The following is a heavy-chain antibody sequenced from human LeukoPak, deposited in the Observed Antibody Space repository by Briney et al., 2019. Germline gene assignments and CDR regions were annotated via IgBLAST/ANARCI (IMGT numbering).Heavy chain of an antibody. CDR1: GFIFSDYY. CDR2: INSDGSNI. Sequence: GGSLRLSCAASGFIFSDYYMHWVHQAPGKGLVWVSHINSDGSNINYADSVKGRFTISRDNAKNTLYLQMNSLRVEDTALYYCGRGKSPAAVDDWGQGTLVTVPS. CDR3: GRGKSPAAVDD. D-gene: IGHD2-2*01. V-gene: IGHV3-74*01. J-gene: IGHJ4*02.